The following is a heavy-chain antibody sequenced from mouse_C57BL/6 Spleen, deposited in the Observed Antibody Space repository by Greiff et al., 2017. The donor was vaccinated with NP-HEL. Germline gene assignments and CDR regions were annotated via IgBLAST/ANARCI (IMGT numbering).Heavy chain of an antibody. D-gene: IGHD1-1*01. V-gene: IGHV1-61*01. Sequence: VQLQQPGAELVRPGSSVKLSCKASGYTFTSYWMDWVKQRPGQGLEWIGNIYPSDSETHYNQKFKDKATLTVDKSSSTAYMQLSSLTSEDSAVYYCARWIYYYGSSPFAYWGQGTLVTVSA. CDR3: ARWIYYYGSSPFAY. CDR2: IYPSDSET. J-gene: IGHJ3*01. CDR1: GYTFTSYW.